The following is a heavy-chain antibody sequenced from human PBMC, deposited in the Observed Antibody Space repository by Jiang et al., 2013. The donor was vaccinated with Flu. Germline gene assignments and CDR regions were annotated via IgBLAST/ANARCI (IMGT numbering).Heavy chain of an antibody. CDR2: INHSGST. CDR1: GGSFSGYY. CDR3: ASHPVWWLVDY. Sequence: LLKPSETLSLTCAVYGGSFSGYYWSWIRQPPGKGLEWIGEINHSGSTNYNPSLKSRVTISVDTSKNQFSLKLSSVTAADTAVYYCASHPVWWLVDYWGQGTLVTVSS. D-gene: IGHD5-12*01. V-gene: IGHV4-34*01. J-gene: IGHJ4*02.